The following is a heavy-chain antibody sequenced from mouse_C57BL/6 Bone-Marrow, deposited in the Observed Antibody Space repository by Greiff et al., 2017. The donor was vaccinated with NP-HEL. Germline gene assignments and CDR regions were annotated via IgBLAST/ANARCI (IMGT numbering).Heavy chain of an antibody. J-gene: IGHJ4*01. D-gene: IGHD2-2*01. CDR1: EYEFPSHD. Sequence: EVKVVESGGGLVQPGESLKLSCESNEYEFPSHDMSWVRKTPEKRLELVAAINSDGGSTYYPDTMERRFIISRDNTKKTLYLQMSSLRSEDTALYYCERYGYDGAMDYWGQGTSVTVSS. CDR3: ERYGYDGAMDY. CDR2: INSDGGST. V-gene: IGHV5-2*01.